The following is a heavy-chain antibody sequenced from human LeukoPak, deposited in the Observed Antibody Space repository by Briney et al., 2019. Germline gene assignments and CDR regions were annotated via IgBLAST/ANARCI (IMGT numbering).Heavy chain of an antibody. Sequence: GGSLRLSCAASGFTFSSHAMSWVRQAPGKGLEWVAVIWYDGSNKYYADSVKGRFTISRDNSKNTLYLQMNSLRAEDTAVYYCAKGQNWVDYWGQGTLVTVSS. J-gene: IGHJ4*02. V-gene: IGHV3-33*06. CDR2: IWYDGSNK. CDR3: AKGQNWVDY. CDR1: GFTFSSHA. D-gene: IGHD7-27*01.